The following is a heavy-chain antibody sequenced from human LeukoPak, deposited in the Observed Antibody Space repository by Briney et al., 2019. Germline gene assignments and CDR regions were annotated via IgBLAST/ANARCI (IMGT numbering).Heavy chain of an antibody. Sequence: GGSLRLSCAVSRFTFSGSAMHWVRQASGKGLEWVGRIRSKANSYATAYAASVKGRRTISRDDSKNTAYLQMNSLKTEDTAVYYCTSSYCSGGSCYRRYNYYYYMDVWGKGTTVTVSS. V-gene: IGHV3-73*01. CDR2: IRSKANSYAT. CDR3: TSSYCSGGSCYRRYNYYYYMDV. D-gene: IGHD2-15*01. CDR1: RFTFSGSA. J-gene: IGHJ6*03.